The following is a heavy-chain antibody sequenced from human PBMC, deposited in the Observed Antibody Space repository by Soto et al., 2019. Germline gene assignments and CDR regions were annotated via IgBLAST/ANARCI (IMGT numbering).Heavy chain of an antibody. D-gene: IGHD2-21*01. J-gene: IGHJ2*01. CDR2: IIPMLAAP. CDR1: GGSFRTYA. V-gene: IGHV1-69*01. Sequence: QGQLVQSGAEVKKPGSSVKVSCKASGGSFRTYAINWVRQAPGQGLEWMGGIIPMLAAPTYAQKFQGRLTITADESTTTVYMELSSLSSEVTAVYYCARVGPPSPSVIWFFDLWGRGTLVTVSS. CDR3: ARVGPPSPSVIWFFDL.